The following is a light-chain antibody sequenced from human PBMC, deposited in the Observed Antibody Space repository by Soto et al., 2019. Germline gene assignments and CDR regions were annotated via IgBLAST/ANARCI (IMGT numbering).Light chain of an antibody. J-gene: IGKJ1*01. CDR1: RTISSW. Sequence: QGTQSPSTLSASVVDRVSITCRASRTISSWLAWYQQKPGQAPNLLIYDASTLERGVPSRFRGTGSGTEFTLTISSLQPDDFATHYCQHENSYSEAFGQGTKVDIK. CDR3: QHENSYSEA. CDR2: DAS. V-gene: IGKV1-5*01.